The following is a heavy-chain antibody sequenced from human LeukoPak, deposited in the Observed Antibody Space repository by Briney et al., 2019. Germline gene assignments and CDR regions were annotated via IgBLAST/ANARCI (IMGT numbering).Heavy chain of an antibody. V-gene: IGHV3-23*01. J-gene: IGHJ4*02. CDR1: GFTFSSYA. CDR2: ISGSGGST. Sequence: GGSLRLSCAASGFTFSSYAMSWVRQAPGKGLEWVSAISGSGGSTYYADSVKGRFTISRDNSKNTLCLQMNSLRAEDTAVYYCAKGRGYCSGGSCYSYFDYWGQGTLVTVSS. D-gene: IGHD2-15*01. CDR3: AKGRGYCSGGSCYSYFDY.